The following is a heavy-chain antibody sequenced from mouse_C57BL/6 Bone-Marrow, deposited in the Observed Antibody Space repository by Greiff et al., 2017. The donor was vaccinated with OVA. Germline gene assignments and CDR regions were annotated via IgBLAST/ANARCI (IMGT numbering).Heavy chain of an antibody. Sequence: EVQLKQSGAELVRPGASVKLSCTASGFNITDDYMHWVKQRHEQGLEWIGWIDPENGDTEYASKFTGKATITADTSSHTAYLPLSSLTSEDTAVYYCTTDFSRYNCGQGTTLTGSS. CDR1: GFNITDDY. D-gene: IGHD2-14*01. CDR2: IDPENGDT. CDR3: TTDFSRYN. J-gene: IGHJ2*01. V-gene: IGHV14-4*01.